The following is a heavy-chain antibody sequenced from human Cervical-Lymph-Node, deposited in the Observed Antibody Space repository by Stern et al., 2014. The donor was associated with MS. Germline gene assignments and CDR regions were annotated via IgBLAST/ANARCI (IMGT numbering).Heavy chain of an antibody. CDR3: ARDRGHGGDYGLGFDP. V-gene: IGHV1-69*17. Sequence: VQLVESGAEVKKPGSSVKVSCKASGGTFSSYAISWVRQAPGQGLEWMGGIIPIFGIANYAQKFQGSVTITADKSTSNAYMALSSLRSEDTAVYDCARDRGHGGDYGLGFDPWGQGTLVTVSS. CDR1: GGTFSSYA. J-gene: IGHJ5*02. D-gene: IGHD4-17*01. CDR2: IIPIFGIA.